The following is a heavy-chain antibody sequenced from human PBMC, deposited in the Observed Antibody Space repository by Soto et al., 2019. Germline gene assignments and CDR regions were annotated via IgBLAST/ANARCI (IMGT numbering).Heavy chain of an antibody. CDR1: GYTFTSYY. J-gene: IGHJ4*02. Sequence: ASVKVSCKASGYTFTSYYMHWVRQAPGQGLEWMGIINPSGGSTSYAQKFQGRATMTRDTSTSTVYMELSSLRSEDTAVYYCARDQYYYDSSGYFDYWGQGTLVTVSS. V-gene: IGHV1-46*01. CDR3: ARDQYYYDSSGYFDY. CDR2: INPSGGST. D-gene: IGHD3-22*01.